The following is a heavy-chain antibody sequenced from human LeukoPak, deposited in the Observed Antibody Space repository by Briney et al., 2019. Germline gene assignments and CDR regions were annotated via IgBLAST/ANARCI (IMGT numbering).Heavy chain of an antibody. V-gene: IGHV4-31*03. J-gene: IGHJ4*02. CDR2: IYYSGST. CDR3: ARDPRKNSGSYYFDY. CDR1: GGSISSGGYY. Sequence: SETLSLTCTVSGGSISSGGYYWSWIRQHPGKGLEWIGYIYYSGSTYYNPSLKSRVTISVDTSKNQFSLKLSSVTAADTAVYYCARDPRKNSGSYYFDYWGQGTLVTVSS. D-gene: IGHD1-26*01.